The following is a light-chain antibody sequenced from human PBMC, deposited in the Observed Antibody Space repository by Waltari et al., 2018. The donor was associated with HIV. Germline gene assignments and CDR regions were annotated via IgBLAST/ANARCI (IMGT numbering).Light chain of an antibody. Sequence: QSALTQPASVSGSPGQSITISCTGSSNDVGGYNYVPWYQQHPGKAPRLMIYGVSTRPSGVSDRVSGSKSGDTASLTISGLQPEDEADYYCESYTSTSVWVFGGGTRLTVL. V-gene: IGLV2-14*03. CDR1: SNDVGGYNY. CDR2: GVS. J-gene: IGLJ3*02. CDR3: ESYTSTSVWV.